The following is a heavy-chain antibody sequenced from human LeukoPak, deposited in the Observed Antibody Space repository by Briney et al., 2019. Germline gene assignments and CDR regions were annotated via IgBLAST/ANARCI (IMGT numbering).Heavy chain of an antibody. CDR2: IYYSGST. CDR3: ASFYQAYYFDY. V-gene: IGHV4-30-4*01. CDR1: GGSISSGDYY. Sequence: AQTQALTRIVAGGSISSGDYYWSWIRQPPGKGLEWIGYIYYSGSTYYNPSLKSRVTISVDTSKNQFSLKLSSVTAADTAVYYCASFYQAYYFDYWGQGTLVTVSS. D-gene: IGHD2-21*01. J-gene: IGHJ4*02.